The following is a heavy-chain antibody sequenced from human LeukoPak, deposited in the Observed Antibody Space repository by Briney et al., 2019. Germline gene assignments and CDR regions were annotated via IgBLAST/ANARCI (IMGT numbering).Heavy chain of an antibody. D-gene: IGHD6-19*01. CDR3: ARALTRYSTAWYGY. J-gene: IGHJ4*02. CDR1: GYTFTGYY. CDR2: INPYSGGT. Sequence: ASVKVSCKPSGYTFTGYYMHWVRQAPGQGLEWMGWINPYSGGTNYAQKFQGRVTLTRDTSITAAYMDLSSLTSDDTALYYCARALTRYSTAWYGYWGQGTLVTVSS. V-gene: IGHV1-2*02.